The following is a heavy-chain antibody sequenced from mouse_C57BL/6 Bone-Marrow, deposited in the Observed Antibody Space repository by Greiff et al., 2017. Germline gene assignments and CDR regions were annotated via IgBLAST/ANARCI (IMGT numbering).Heavy chain of an antibody. Sequence: VQLQESGAELARPGASVKLSCKASGYTFTSYGISWVKQRTGQGLEWIGEIYPRSGNTYYNEKFKGKATLTADKSSSTAYMELRSLTSEDSAVYFCARGRDSSGYFDYWGQGTTLTVSS. D-gene: IGHD3-2*02. CDR1: GYTFTSYG. V-gene: IGHV1-81*01. J-gene: IGHJ2*01. CDR2: IYPRSGNT. CDR3: ARGRDSSGYFDY.